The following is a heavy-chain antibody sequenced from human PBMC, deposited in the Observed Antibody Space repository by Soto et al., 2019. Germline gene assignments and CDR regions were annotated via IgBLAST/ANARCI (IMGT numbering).Heavy chain of an antibody. J-gene: IGHJ6*02. CDR3: AREERITIFGVVTHYGMDV. CDR2: IIPIFGTA. D-gene: IGHD3-3*01. CDR1: GGTFSSYA. Sequence: QVQLVQSGAEVKKPGSSVKVSCKASGGTFSSYAISWVRQAPGQGLEWMGGIIPIFGTANYAQKFQGRVTITADESTSTAYMELSSLGSEDTSLYYCAREERITIFGVVTHYGMDVWGQGTTVTVSS. V-gene: IGHV1-69*01.